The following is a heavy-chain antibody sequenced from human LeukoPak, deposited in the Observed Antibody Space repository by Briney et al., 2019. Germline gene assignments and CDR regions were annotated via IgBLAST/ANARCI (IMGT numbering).Heavy chain of an antibody. CDR2: IYYSGST. V-gene: IGHV4-31*03. Sequence: SQTLSLTCTASGGSISSGGYYWSWIRQHPGKGPEWIGYIYYSGSTYYNPSLKSRVTISVDTSKNQFSLKLSSVTAADTAVYYCARDRGCSSTSCYFQYYYGMDVWGQGTTVTVSS. CDR1: GGSISSGGYY. J-gene: IGHJ6*02. D-gene: IGHD2-2*01. CDR3: ARDRGCSSTSCYFQYYYGMDV.